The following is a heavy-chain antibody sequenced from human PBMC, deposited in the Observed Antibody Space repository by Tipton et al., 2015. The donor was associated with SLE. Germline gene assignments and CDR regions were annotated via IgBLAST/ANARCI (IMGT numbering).Heavy chain of an antibody. CDR1: GGSISSYY. D-gene: IGHD1-26*01. J-gene: IGHJ3*02. CDR3: AIDRSMVGAAGEAFDI. V-gene: IGHV4-4*07. Sequence: TLSLTCTVSGGSISSYYWSWIRQPAGNGLEWIGRIYTSGNTNYNPSLKSRVTMSVDTSKNQFSLRLSSVTAADTAVYYCAIDRSMVGAAGEAFDIWGQGTLVTVSS. CDR2: IYTSGNT.